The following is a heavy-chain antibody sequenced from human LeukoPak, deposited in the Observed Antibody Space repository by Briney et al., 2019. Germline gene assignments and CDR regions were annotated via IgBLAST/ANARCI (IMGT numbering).Heavy chain of an antibody. V-gene: IGHV3-7*01. J-gene: IGHJ4*02. CDR3: AKDGQQWLVRGYYFDY. CDR1: GFTFSSYW. Sequence: GGSLRLSCAASGFTFSSYWMSWVRQAPGKGLEWVANIKQDGSEKYYVDSVKGRFTISRDNSKNTLYLQMNTLRAEDTAVYYCAKDGQQWLVRGYYFDYWGQGTLVTVSS. CDR2: IKQDGSEK. D-gene: IGHD6-19*01.